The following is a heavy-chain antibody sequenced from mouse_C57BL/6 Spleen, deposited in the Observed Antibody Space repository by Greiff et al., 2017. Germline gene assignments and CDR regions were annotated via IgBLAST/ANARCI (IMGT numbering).Heavy chain of an antibody. Sequence: QVQLQQSGAELVRPGTSVKVSCKASGYAFTNYLIEWVKQRPGQGLEWIGVINPGSGGTNYNEKFKGKATLTADKSSSTAYMQLSSLTSEDSAVYFCARSGGAYWGQGTLVTVSA. J-gene: IGHJ3*01. CDR1: GYAFTNYL. D-gene: IGHD3-2*02. CDR2: INPGSGGT. CDR3: ARSGGAY. V-gene: IGHV1-54*01.